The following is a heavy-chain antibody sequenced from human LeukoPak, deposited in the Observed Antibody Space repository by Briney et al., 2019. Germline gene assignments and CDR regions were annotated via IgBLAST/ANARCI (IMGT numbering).Heavy chain of an antibody. D-gene: IGHD1-26*01. V-gene: IGHV4-39*07. Sequence: NSSETLSLTCTVSGGSISSSSYYWGWIRQPPGKGLEWIGSIYYSGSTYYNPSLKSRVTISVDRSKNQFSLKLSSVTAADTAVYYCARSLGLYSGSDGAFSYFDYWGQGTLVTVSS. J-gene: IGHJ4*02. CDR1: GGSISSSSYY. CDR2: IYYSGST. CDR3: ARSLGLYSGSDGAFSYFDY.